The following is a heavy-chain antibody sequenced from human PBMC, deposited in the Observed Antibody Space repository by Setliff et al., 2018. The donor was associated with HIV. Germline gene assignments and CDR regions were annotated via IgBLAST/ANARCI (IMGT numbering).Heavy chain of an antibody. V-gene: IGHV1-18*01. J-gene: IGHJ3*01. CDR3: AREDXXGDAFDF. CDR1: GYNFRFHG. CDR2: ISAYA. Sequence: ASVKVSCKASGYNFRFHGITWVRHTPGQGLEWMGWISAYATYAQKFQGRITMTKDTSTNTAFMELRTLKSDDTAIYYCAREDXXGDAFDFWGQGTMVTVXS.